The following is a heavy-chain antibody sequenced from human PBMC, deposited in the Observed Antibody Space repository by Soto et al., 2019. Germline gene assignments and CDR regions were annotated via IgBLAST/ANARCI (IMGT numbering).Heavy chain of an antibody. D-gene: IGHD6-13*01. CDR1: GFPVSSNY. Sequence: GGSLRLSCATSGFPVSSNYMSWGRQAPGKGLEWVSAISGSGGSTYYADSVKGRFTTSRDNSKNTLYLQMNSLRADYMAVYYCAKRVGYSSSWSWFDTWGQGTLVTVAS. CDR3: AKRVGYSSSWSWFDT. V-gene: IGHV3-23*01. CDR2: ISGSGGST. J-gene: IGHJ5*02.